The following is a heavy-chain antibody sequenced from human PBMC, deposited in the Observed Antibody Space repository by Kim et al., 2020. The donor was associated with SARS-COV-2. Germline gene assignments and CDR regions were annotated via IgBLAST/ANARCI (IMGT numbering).Heavy chain of an antibody. D-gene: IGHD3-3*01. CDR3: VKRGLDGGNYDSKDY. V-gene: IGHV3-64D*06. Sequence: AASVKGRFTISRDNSRNTLYLQMSRLRAEDTAVYYCVKRGLDGGNYDSKDYWGQGTLVTVSS. J-gene: IGHJ4*02.